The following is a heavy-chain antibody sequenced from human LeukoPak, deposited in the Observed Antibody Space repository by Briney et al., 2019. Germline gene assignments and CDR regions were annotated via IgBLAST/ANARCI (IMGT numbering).Heavy chain of an antibody. CDR1: GFNFRDHW. J-gene: IGHJ6*04. V-gene: IGHV3-7*01. CDR2: IKPDGSEK. D-gene: IGHD3-10*02. Sequence: GSLRLSCAGSGFNFRDHWMRWLRQAPEKRPEWVAHIKPDGSEKYYVDSVKGRFIISRDDARNSLSLQMNSLRAEDTAVYYCAELGITMIGGVWGKGTTVTISS. CDR3: AELGITMIGGV.